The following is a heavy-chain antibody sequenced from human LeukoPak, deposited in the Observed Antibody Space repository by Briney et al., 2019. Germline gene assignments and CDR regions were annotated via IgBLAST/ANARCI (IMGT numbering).Heavy chain of an antibody. CDR3: ARVPGPHSFDI. V-gene: IGHV3-48*03. Sequence: GGSLRLSCAASGFTFSSYEMNWVRQAPGKGLEWVSYISSSGSTIYYADSVKGRFTISRDNAKNSLYLQMNSLRAEDTAVYYCARVPGPHSFDIWGQGTMVTVSS. CDR2: ISSSGSTI. J-gene: IGHJ3*02. CDR1: GFTFSSYE.